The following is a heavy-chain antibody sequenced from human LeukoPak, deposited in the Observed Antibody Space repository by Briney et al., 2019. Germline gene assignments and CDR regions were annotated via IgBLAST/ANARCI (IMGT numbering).Heavy chain of an antibody. CDR1: GFTFANAW. CDR3: ATGGHYFGS. V-gene: IGHV3-15*01. CDR2: IKSQTEGATT. J-gene: IGHJ4*02. Sequence: GGSLRLSCATSGFTFANAWLSWVRQAPGEGLQWAGHIKSQTEGATTDYATPVKGRFTIWRDDSANTLYLQMNGLRTDDTAVYYCATGGHYFGSWGQGTLVTVSS.